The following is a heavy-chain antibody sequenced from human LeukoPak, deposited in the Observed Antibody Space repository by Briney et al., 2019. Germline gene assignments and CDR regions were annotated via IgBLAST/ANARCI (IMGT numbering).Heavy chain of an antibody. J-gene: IGHJ4*02. V-gene: IGHV4-30-4*01. CDR1: GGSISSGDYY. CDR3: ARDQTYSGSGIYTYFDS. CDR2: IYYSGST. D-gene: IGHD3-10*01. Sequence: ASETLSLACTVSGGSISSGDYYWSWIRQPPGKGLEWIGYIYYSGSTYYNPSLKSRVTISLDTSKNHFSLKLSSVTAADTAVYYCARDQTYSGSGIYTYFDSWGQGILVTVSS.